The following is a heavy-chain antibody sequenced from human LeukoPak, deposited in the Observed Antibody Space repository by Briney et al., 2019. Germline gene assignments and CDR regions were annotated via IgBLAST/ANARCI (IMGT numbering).Heavy chain of an antibody. Sequence: GESLKISCKGSGYSFTSYWIGWVRQRPGKGLEWMGIIYPGDSDTRYSPSFQGQVTISADKSISTAYLQWSSLKASDTAMYYCARFRGRGGSYSTVDYWGQGTLVTVSS. CDR3: ARFRGRGGSYSTVDY. V-gene: IGHV5-51*01. CDR1: GYSFTSYW. J-gene: IGHJ4*02. CDR2: IYPGDSDT. D-gene: IGHD1-26*01.